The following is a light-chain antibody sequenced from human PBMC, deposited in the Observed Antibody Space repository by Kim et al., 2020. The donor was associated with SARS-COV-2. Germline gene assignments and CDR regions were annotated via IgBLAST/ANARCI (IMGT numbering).Light chain of an antibody. J-gene: IGLJ3*02. CDR1: SSDVGGYNY. CDR2: DVS. Sequence: QSALTQPASVSGSPGQSVTISCTGTSSDVGGYNYVCWYQQQPAEAPKLMIYDVSNRPSGVSNLFSGSKSGTTAPLTISGLQAEDEADYYCSSYTSRSTWVFGGGTQLTVL. V-gene: IGLV2-14*03. CDR3: SSYTSRSTWV.